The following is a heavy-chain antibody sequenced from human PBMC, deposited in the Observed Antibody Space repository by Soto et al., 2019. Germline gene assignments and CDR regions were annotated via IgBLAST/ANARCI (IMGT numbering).Heavy chain of an antibody. Sequence: PGGSLRLSCAASGFTFSSYSMNWVRQAPGKGLEWVSFISSSSTIYYADSVKGRFTISRDNAKNSLYLQMNSLRAEDTAVYYCARHIYCGGDCYILYYFDYWGPGTLVTVSS. D-gene: IGHD2-21*02. V-gene: IGHV3-48*01. CDR1: GFTFSSYS. J-gene: IGHJ4*02. CDR3: ARHIYCGGDCYILYYFDY. CDR2: ISSSSTI.